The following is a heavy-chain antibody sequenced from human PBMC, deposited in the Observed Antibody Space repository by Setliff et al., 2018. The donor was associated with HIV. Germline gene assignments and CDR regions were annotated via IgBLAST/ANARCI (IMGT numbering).Heavy chain of an antibody. D-gene: IGHD1-1*01. CDR3: ARTTILQESFDL. CDR2: IYTSGST. CDR1: GGSISSGSHY. V-gene: IGHV4-61*02. Sequence: SETLSLTCTVSGGSISSGSHYWNWVRQSAGKGLEWIGRIYTSGSTNYSPSLKSRVSMSVDTSRNQLSLRLTSVTAADTAVSFCARTTILQESFDLWGQGTMVTVSS. J-gene: IGHJ3*01.